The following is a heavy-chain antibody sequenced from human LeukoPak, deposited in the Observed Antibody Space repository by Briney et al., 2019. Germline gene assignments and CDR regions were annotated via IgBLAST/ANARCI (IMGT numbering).Heavy chain of an antibody. CDR3: ARERSGSYYFSKAFDI. Sequence: GGSLRLSCAASGFTFSSYGMHWVRQAPGKGLEWVAVISYDGSNKYYADSVKGRFTISRDNSKNTLYLQMNSLRAEDTAVYYCARERSGSYYFSKAFDIWGQGTMVTVSS. J-gene: IGHJ3*02. V-gene: IGHV3-30*19. D-gene: IGHD1-26*01. CDR2: ISYDGSNK. CDR1: GFTFSSYG.